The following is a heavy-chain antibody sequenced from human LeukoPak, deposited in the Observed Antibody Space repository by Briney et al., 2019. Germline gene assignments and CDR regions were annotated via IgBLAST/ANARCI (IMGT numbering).Heavy chain of an antibody. Sequence: ASVKVSCKASGYTFTGYYMHRVRQAPGQGLEWMGWINPNSGGTNYAQKFQGRVTMTRDTSISTAYMELSRLRSDDTAVYYCARDGLLTAGYDSSWNYYMDVWGKGTTVTVSS. CDR3: ARDGLLTAGYDSSWNYYMDV. J-gene: IGHJ6*03. CDR2: INPNSGGT. V-gene: IGHV1-2*02. CDR1: GYTFTGYY. D-gene: IGHD3-22*01.